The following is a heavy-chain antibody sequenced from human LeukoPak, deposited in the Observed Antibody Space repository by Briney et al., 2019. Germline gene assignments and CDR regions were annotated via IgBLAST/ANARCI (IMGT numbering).Heavy chain of an antibody. V-gene: IGHV4-39*07. D-gene: IGHD1-26*01. CDR3: ARRSIVGAADAFDI. CDR1: GGSISSSSYY. Sequence: SETLSLTCTVSGGSISSSSYYWGWIRQPPGKGLEWIGSIYYSGSTNYNPSLKSRVTISVDTSKNQFSLKLSSVTAADTAVYYCARRSIVGAADAFDIWGQGTMVTVSS. J-gene: IGHJ3*02. CDR2: IYYSGST.